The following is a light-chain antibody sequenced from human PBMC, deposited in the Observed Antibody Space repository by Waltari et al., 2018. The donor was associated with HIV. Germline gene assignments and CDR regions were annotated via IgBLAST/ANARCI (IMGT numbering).Light chain of an antibody. CDR1: SSDLGAYAS. Sequence: QSALTQPPSASGSLGQSVTISCTGPSSDLGAYASFPWFQQHPRSAPKLLLYEVTRRPSTVSDRFSGSRSGSTAFLTVAGLQPDDEATYFCSSYGDSLRVLFGGGTNVTVL. J-gene: IGLJ3*02. CDR3: SSYGDSLRVL. V-gene: IGLV2-8*01. CDR2: EVT.